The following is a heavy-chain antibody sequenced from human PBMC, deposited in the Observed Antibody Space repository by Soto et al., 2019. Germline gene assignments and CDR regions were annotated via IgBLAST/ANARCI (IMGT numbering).Heavy chain of an antibody. CDR2: ISYDGSNK. J-gene: IGHJ6*03. D-gene: IGHD2-2*01. Sequence: PGGSLRLSCATSGFTFSSYAMQWVRQAPGKGLEWVAVISYDGSNKYYADSVKGRFTISRDNAKNSLYLQMNSLRAEDTAVYYCARSTPTEGYYYYYYMDVWGKGTTVTVSS. V-gene: IGHV3-30-3*01. CDR3: ARSTPTEGYYYYYYMDV. CDR1: GFTFSSYA.